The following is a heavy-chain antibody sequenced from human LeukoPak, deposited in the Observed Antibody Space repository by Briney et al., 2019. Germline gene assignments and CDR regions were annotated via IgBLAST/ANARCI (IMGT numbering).Heavy chain of an antibody. Sequence: SQTLSLTCAISGDSVSSSSAAWNWIRQSPSRGLEWLGRTYYRTRWYNDYAVSMKSRIAINPDTSKNQFSLQLNSLTPEDTAVYYCARDFPSTSWYAMNWFDPWGQGTLVTVSS. CDR3: ARDFPSTSWYAMNWFDP. CDR2: TYYRTRWYN. CDR1: GDSVSSSSAA. V-gene: IGHV6-1*01. D-gene: IGHD6-13*01. J-gene: IGHJ5*02.